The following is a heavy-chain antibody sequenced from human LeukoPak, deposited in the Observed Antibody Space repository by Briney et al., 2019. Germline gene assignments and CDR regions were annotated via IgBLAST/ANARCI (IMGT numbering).Heavy chain of an antibody. V-gene: IGHV4-61*02. D-gene: IGHD3-22*01. Sequence: PSQTLSLTCTVSGNSISSGDYYWSWIRQPAGKGLEWIGRISSSGSTNYNPSLKSRVTISVDTSKNQFSLKLSSVTAADTAVYFCARGPYSYDSSGAFDIWGQGTMVTVSS. CDR3: ARGPYSYDSSGAFDI. CDR2: ISSSGST. J-gene: IGHJ3*02. CDR1: GNSISSGDYY.